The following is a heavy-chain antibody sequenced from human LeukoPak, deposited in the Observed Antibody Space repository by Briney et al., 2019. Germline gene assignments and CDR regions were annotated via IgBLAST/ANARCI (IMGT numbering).Heavy chain of an antibody. CDR1: GFTFSSNS. J-gene: IGHJ3*02. CDR2: ISSSSSYI. D-gene: IGHD2-15*01. Sequence: GGSLRLSCAASGFTFSSNSMNWVRQAPGKGLEWVSSISSSSSYIYYADSVKGRFTISRDNAKNSLYLQMNSLRAEDTAVYYCASQMDYSGAFDIWGQGTMVTVSS. CDR3: ASQMDYSGAFDI. V-gene: IGHV3-21*01.